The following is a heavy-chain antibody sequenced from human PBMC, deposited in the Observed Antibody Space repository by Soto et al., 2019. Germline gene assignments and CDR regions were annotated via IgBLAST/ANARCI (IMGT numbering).Heavy chain of an antibody. CDR2: INPNSGGT. D-gene: IGHD3-9*01. CDR3: ARGEKRITIFFGPEDYYYMDV. Sequence: ASVKVSCKASGYTFTGYYMHWVRQAPGQGLEWMGWINPNSGGTNYAQKFQGWVTMTRDTSISTAYMELSRLRSDDTAVYYCARGEKRITIFFGPEDYYYMDVWGKGTTVTVSS. V-gene: IGHV1-2*04. CDR1: GYTFTGYY. J-gene: IGHJ6*03.